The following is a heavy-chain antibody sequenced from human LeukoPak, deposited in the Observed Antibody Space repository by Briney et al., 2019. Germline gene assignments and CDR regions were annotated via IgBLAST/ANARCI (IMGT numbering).Heavy chain of an antibody. Sequence: ASVKLSCKASGYTFTGYYVHWVRQATGQGLEWMGWINPNSGGTNYAQKFQGRVTMTRDTSISTAYMELSRLRSDDTAVYYCARRYSYGTYDAFDIWGQGTMVTVSS. D-gene: IGHD5-18*01. V-gene: IGHV1-2*02. CDR3: ARRYSYGTYDAFDI. CDR1: GYTFTGYY. CDR2: INPNSGGT. J-gene: IGHJ3*02.